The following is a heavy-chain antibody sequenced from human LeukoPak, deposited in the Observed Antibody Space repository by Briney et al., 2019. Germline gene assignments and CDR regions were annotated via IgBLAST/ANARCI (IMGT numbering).Heavy chain of an antibody. CDR2: IYHSGST. Sequence: SETLSLTCTVSGYSISSGYYWGWIRQPPGKGLEWIGSIYHSGSTYYNPSLKSRVTISVDTSKNQFSLKLSSVTAADTAVYYCARVAPYCGGDCYFDYWGQGTLVTVSS. D-gene: IGHD2-21*02. CDR3: ARVAPYCGGDCYFDY. J-gene: IGHJ4*02. CDR1: GYSISSGYY. V-gene: IGHV4-38-2*02.